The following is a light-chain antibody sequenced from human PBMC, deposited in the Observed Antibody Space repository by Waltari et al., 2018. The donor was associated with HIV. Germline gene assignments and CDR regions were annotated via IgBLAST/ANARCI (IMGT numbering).Light chain of an antibody. Sequence: QSALTQPASVSGSPGQSITISCTGTSSDVGGYNYVSWYQQHPGKAPKLMIYDVSNRPSGVSNRLSGSKSGNTASLTISGLQAEDEADYYCSSYRSSSTWVFGGGTKLTVL. CDR3: SSYRSSSTWV. CDR1: SSDVGGYNY. J-gene: IGLJ3*02. V-gene: IGLV2-14*03. CDR2: DVS.